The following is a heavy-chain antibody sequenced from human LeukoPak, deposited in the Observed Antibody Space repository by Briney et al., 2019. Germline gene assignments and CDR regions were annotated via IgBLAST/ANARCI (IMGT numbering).Heavy chain of an antibody. D-gene: IGHD2-2*01. V-gene: IGHV3-9*01. CDR3: AIGYCSSTSCYKFYYYYGMDV. CDR1: GFTFDDYA. J-gene: IGHJ6*02. CDR2: ISWSSGSI. Sequence: GGSLRLSCAASGFTFDDYAMHWVRQAPGKGLEWVSGISWSSGSIGYADSVKGRFTISRDNAKNSLYLQMNSLRAEDTALYYCAIGYCSSTSCYKFYYYYGMDVWGQGTTVTVSS.